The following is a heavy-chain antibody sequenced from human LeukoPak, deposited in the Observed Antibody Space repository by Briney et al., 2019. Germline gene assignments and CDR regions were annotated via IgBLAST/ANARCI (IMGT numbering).Heavy chain of an antibody. J-gene: IGHJ5*02. V-gene: IGHV4-59*01. CDR3: ARYWGYCSGGSCLVRWFDP. D-gene: IGHD2-15*01. CDR1: GGSISSYY. CDR2: IYYSGST. Sequence: SETLSLTCTVSGGSISSYYWSWIRQPPGKGLEWMGYIYYSGSTNYNPSLKSRVTISVDTSKNQFSLKLSSVTAADAAVYYCARYWGYCSGGSCLVRWFDPWGQGTLVTVSS.